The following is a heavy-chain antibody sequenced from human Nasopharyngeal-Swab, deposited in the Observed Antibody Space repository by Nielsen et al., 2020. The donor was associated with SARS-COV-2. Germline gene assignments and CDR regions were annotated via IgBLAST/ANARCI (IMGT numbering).Heavy chain of an antibody. Sequence: GESLKISCVASGFTFSDYYMAWIRQAPGKGLEWVSYISTSGTSTDSADSVKGRFTISRDNAKNSLYLQMNSLRAEDTAVYYCARDSSSAYDFWSGYYAPNDYYYYYGMDVWGQGTTVTVSS. V-gene: IGHV3-11*06. CDR2: ISTSGTST. CDR1: GFTFSDYY. D-gene: IGHD3-3*01. J-gene: IGHJ6*02. CDR3: ARDSSSAYDFWSGYYAPNDYYYYYGMDV.